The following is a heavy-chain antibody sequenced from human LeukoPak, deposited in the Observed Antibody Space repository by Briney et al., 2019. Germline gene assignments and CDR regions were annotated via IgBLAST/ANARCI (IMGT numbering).Heavy chain of an antibody. J-gene: IGHJ6*03. Sequence: PSETLSLTCTVSGGSISSSSYYWGWIRQPPGKGLEWIGTIHYSGSTYYNTSLKSRVTISADTSKNQFSLKLRSVTAADTAVYYCARDHQGTYFDFWSGSKANNYYYMDVWGKGTTVTVSS. CDR1: GGSISSSSYY. CDR2: IHYSGST. D-gene: IGHD3-3*01. CDR3: ARDHQGTYFDFWSGSKANNYYYMDV. V-gene: IGHV4-39*07.